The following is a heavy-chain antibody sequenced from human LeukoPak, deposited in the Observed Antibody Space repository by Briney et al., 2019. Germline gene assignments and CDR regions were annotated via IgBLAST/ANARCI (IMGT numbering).Heavy chain of an antibody. J-gene: IGHJ6*03. Sequence: SVKVSCTASGGTFSSYAISWVRQTPGQGLEWMGGIIPIFGTANYAQKFQGRVTITTDESTSTAYMELSSLRSEDTAVYYCARGSRTAARPGGGVYYDYYMDVWGKGTTVTVSS. CDR2: IIPIFGTA. D-gene: IGHD6-6*01. V-gene: IGHV1-69*05. CDR3: ARGSRTAARPGGGVYYDYYMDV. CDR1: GGTFSSYA.